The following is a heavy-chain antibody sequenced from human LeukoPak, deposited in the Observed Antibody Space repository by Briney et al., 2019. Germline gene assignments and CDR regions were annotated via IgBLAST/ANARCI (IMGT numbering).Heavy chain of an antibody. J-gene: IGHJ6*04. CDR2: IYYSGST. CDR1: GGSISSYY. Sequence: SETLSLTCTVSGGSISSYYWSWIRQPPGKGLEWIGYIYYSGSTNYNPSLKSRVTISVDTSKNQFSLKLSSVTAADTAVYYCARGHGISSPYYYYGMDVWGKGATVTVSS. D-gene: IGHD3-9*01. V-gene: IGHV4-59*01. CDR3: ARGHGISSPYYYYGMDV.